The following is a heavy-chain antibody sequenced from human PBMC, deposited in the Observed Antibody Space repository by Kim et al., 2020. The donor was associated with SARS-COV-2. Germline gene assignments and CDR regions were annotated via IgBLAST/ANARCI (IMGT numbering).Heavy chain of an antibody. CDR3: ARDRGEGIKSDIGVWFDP. CDR1: GGSISSYY. J-gene: IGHJ5*02. Sequence: SETLSLTCTVSGGSISSYYWSWIRQPPGKGLEWIGYIYYSGSTNYNPSLKSRVTISVDTSKNQFSLKLSSVTAADTAVYYCARDRGEGIKSDIGVWFDP. V-gene: IGHV4-59*01. D-gene: IGHD2-15*01. CDR2: IYYSGST.